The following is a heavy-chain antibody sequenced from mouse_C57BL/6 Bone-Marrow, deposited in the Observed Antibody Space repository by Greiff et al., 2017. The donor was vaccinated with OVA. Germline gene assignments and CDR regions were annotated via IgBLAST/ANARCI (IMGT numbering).Heavy chain of an antibody. CDR1: GFTFSSYT. CDR2: ISGGGGNT. CDR3: ARHRGATDY. Sequence: EVTLVESGGGLVKPGGSLKLSCAASGFTFSSYTMSWVRQTPEKRLEWVATISGGGGNTYYPDSVKGRFTISRDNAKNTLYLQMSSLRSEDTALYYCARHRGATDYWGQGTTLTVSS. D-gene: IGHD3-1*01. J-gene: IGHJ2*01. V-gene: IGHV5-9*01.